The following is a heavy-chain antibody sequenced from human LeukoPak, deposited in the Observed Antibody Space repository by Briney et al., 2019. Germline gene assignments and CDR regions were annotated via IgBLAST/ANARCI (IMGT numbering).Heavy chain of an antibody. V-gene: IGHV3-64*01. CDR2: VSADESGK. D-gene: IGHD3-22*01. Sequence: QPGGSLRLSCVASGFSFDKFGMHWVRQAPGKGLEYVSSVSADESGKYYTKSVRGRFSISRNNSKNTRYLQLGNLRPDDMGIYYCASLDRTQIPWGPGTLVTVSS. CDR1: GFSFDKFG. CDR3: ASLDRTQIP. J-gene: IGHJ5*02.